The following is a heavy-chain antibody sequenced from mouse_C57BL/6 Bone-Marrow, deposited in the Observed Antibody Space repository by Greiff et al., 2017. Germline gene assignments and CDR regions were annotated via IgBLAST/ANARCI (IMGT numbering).Heavy chain of an antibody. V-gene: IGHV1-78*01. D-gene: IGHD1-1*01. CDR2: IYPRDGST. Sequence: VQLQESDAELVKPGASVKISCKVSGYTFTDHTIHWMKQRPEQGLEWIGNIYPRDGSTKYNEKFKGKATLTADKSSSTAYMQLNSLTSEDSAVYFCARRRGLYYYGTWYFDVWGTGTTVTVSS. CDR3: ARRRGLYYYGTWYFDV. J-gene: IGHJ1*03. CDR1: GYTFTDHT.